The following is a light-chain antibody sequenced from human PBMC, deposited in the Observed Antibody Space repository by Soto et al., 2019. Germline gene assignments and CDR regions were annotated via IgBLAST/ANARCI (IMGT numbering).Light chain of an antibody. CDR2: GAS. CDR1: QSVSSN. Sequence: EIVMTQSPATLSVSPVERATLXWRPSQSVSSNLAWYQQKPGQAPRLLIYGASTRATGIPARFSGSGSGTDFTLTISSLEPEDFAVYYCQQRRSWPPTITFGQGTRLENK. CDR3: QQRRSWPPTIT. J-gene: IGKJ5*01. V-gene: IGKV3-15*01.